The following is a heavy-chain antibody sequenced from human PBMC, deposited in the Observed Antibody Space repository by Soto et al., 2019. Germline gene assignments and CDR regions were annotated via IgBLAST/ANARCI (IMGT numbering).Heavy chain of an antibody. D-gene: IGHD7-27*01. CDR2: ISGSGDST. V-gene: IGHV3-23*01. J-gene: IGHJ6*02. Sequence: EVQVLESGGGFVQPGGSLRLSCAASGFTLSDYAMTWVRQGPGKGLEWVSAISGSGDSTYYTDSVKGRFTISRDNSKNTLYREMNGLRAEDTAVYYCAKGFHQDWGQDYYYGMDVWGQGTTVTVSS. CDR3: AKGFHQDWGQDYYYGMDV. CDR1: GFTLSDYA.